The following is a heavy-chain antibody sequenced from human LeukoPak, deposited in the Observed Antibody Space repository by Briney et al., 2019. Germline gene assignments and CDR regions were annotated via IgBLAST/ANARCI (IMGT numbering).Heavy chain of an antibody. CDR2: IYYSGTT. CDR1: GGSMENFY. CDR3: ARHVTSGFVKYFDD. Sequence: PSETLSLTCTVSGGSMENFYWSWIRQSPGKGLEWIAYIYYSGTTYYNPSLKSRVTISVDTSKRQFSLEVISLTAADTAVYYCARHVTSGFVKYFDDWGQGTLVTVSS. V-gene: IGHV4-59*08. D-gene: IGHD6-25*01. J-gene: IGHJ4*02.